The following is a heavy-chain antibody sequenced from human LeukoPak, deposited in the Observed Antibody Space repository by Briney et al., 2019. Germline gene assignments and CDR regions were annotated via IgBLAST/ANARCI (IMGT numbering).Heavy chain of an antibody. J-gene: IGHJ3*02. CDR2: IYYDGSNI. CDR3: ARGLQLWYPGDAFDI. Sequence: GGSLRLSCAASEFTFTTYGMHWVRQAPGKGLEWVAFIYYDGSNIYYADYVKGRFTISRDISKNTLYLHMNSLRAEDTAVYYCARGLQLWYPGDAFDIWGQGTMVTVSS. CDR1: EFTFTTYG. D-gene: IGHD5-18*01. V-gene: IGHV3-33*01.